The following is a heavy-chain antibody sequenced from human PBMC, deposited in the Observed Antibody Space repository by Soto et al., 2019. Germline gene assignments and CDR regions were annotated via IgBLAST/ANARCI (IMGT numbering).Heavy chain of an antibody. J-gene: IGHJ5*02. CDR2: IYWDDDK. D-gene: IGHD3-10*01. Sequence: QITLKESGPTLVKPTQTLTLTCTFSGFSLSTSGVGVGWIRQPPGKALEWLALIYWDDDKRYSPSLKSRLTITKDTSKHQVVLTLTTMDPVDTATYYCALTYYGSGSYYDVRWFDPWGQGTLVTVSS. V-gene: IGHV2-5*02. CDR3: ALTYYGSGSYYDVRWFDP. CDR1: GFSLSTSGVG.